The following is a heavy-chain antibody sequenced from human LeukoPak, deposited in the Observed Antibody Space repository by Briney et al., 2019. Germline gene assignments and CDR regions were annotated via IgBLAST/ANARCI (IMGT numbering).Heavy chain of an antibody. CDR2: IKQDGIDK. J-gene: IGHJ3*02. V-gene: IGHV3-7*01. D-gene: IGHD2-15*01. CDR3: ARSGWYADGFDI. Sequence: PGGSLRLSCAASGFAFTSYWMTWVRQTPGKGLEWMANIKQDGIDKNYVDSVRGRFAISRDNARNSLFLQMNSLRVEDTAVYYCARSGWYADGFDIWGQGTMVTVSS. CDR1: GFAFTSYW.